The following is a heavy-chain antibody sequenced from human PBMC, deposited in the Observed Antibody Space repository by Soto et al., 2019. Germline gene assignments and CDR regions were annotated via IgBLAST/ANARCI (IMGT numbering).Heavy chain of an antibody. CDR1: GGSFSGYY. D-gene: IGHD3-10*01. Sequence: SETLSLTCAVYGGSFSGYYWSWIRQPPGKGLEWIGEINHSGSTNYNPSLKSRVTISVDTSKNQFSLKLSSVTAADTAVYYCALMVRGVINWFDPWGQGTLVTVSS. CDR3: ALMVRGVINWFDP. CDR2: INHSGST. J-gene: IGHJ5*02. V-gene: IGHV4-34*01.